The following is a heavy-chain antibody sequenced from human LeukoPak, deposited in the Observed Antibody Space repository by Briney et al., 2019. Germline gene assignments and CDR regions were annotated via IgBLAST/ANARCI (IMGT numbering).Heavy chain of an antibody. D-gene: IGHD2-8*01. CDR2: IRYDGSNK. CDR1: GFTFSSYG. V-gene: IGHV3-30*02. CDR3: AKYCTNGVCQGDAFDI. J-gene: IGHJ3*02. Sequence: PGGSLRLSCAAAGFTFSSYGMHWVRQAPGKGLEWVAFIRYDGSNKYYADSVKGRFTMSRDNSKNTLYLQMNSLRAEDTAVYYCAKYCTNGVCQGDAFDIWGQGTMVTVSS.